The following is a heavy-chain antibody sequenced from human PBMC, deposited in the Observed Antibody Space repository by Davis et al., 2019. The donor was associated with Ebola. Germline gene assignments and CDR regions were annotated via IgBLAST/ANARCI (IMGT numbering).Heavy chain of an antibody. Sequence: MPSETLSLTCTVSGGSISSYYWSWIRQPPGKGLEWIGYIYYSGSTNYNPSLKSRVTISVDTSKNQFSLKLSSVTAADTAVYYCARVGNPYYYYGMDVWGKGTTVTVSS. CDR1: GGSISSYY. V-gene: IGHV4-59*01. D-gene: IGHD7-27*01. CDR3: ARVGNPYYYYGMDV. J-gene: IGHJ6*04. CDR2: IYYSGST.